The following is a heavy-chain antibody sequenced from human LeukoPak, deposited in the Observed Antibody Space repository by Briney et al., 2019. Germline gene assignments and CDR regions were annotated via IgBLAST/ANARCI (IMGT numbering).Heavy chain of an antibody. D-gene: IGHD2-2*01. J-gene: IGHJ6*02. CDR2: IWYDGSNK. CDR1: GFTFSSYW. V-gene: IGHV3-33*08. CDR3: ARDAASCSLMRCYYYYGMDV. Sequence: TGGSLRLSCAASGFTFSSYWMSWVRQAPGKGLEWVAVIWYDGSNKYYADSVKGRFTISRDNSKNTLYLQMNSLRAEDTAVYYCARDAASCSLMRCYYYYGMDVWGQETTVTVSS.